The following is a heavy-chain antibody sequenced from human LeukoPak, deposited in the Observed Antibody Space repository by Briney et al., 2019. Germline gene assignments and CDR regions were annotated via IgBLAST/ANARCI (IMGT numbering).Heavy chain of an antibody. J-gene: IGHJ4*02. CDR1: GFTFSSYG. CDR3: AKDPFFRGDYGQSRGY. CDR2: ISYDGSNK. D-gene: IGHD4-17*01. V-gene: IGHV3-30*18. Sequence: GGSLRLSCAASGFTFSSYGMHWVRQAPGKGLEWVAVISYDGSNKYYADSVKGRFTISRDNSKNTLYLQMSSLRAEDTAVYYCAKDPFFRGDYGQSRGYWGQGTLVTVSS.